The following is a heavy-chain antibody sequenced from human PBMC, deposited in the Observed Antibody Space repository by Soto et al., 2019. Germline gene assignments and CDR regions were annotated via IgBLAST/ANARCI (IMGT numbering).Heavy chain of an antibody. CDR2: IWYDGSNK. J-gene: IGHJ6*02. V-gene: IGHV3-33*01. CDR3: GGAPSSGWYYYYYGMDV. D-gene: IGHD6-19*01. Sequence: QVQLVESGGGVVQPGRSLRLSCAASGFTFSSYGMHWVRQAPGKGLEWVAVIWYDGSNKYYADSVKGRFTISRDNSKNTLYLQMNRLRAEDTAVYYCGGAPSSGWYYYYYGMDVWGQGTTVTVSS. CDR1: GFTFSSYG.